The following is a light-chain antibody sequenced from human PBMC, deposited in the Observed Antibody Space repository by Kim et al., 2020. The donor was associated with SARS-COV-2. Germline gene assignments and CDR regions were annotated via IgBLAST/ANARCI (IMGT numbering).Light chain of an antibody. J-gene: IGLJ2*01. Sequence: SYELTQPPSVSVAPGQTASLPFPCNQMGGKYSHWYQQKPGQSPVLVIYQDSKLPSGIPERFSGSNSGNTATLTISRTEAMDEADYYCQWWDSSSDGVLFG. CDR2: QDS. CDR1: QMGGKY. CDR3: QWWDSSSDGVL. V-gene: IGLV3-1*01.